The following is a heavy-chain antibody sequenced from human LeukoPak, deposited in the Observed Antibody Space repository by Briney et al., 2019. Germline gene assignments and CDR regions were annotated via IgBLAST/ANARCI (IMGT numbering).Heavy chain of an antibody. Sequence: RGSLRLSCAASGFTFSTYWMNWFRQTPGKGLEWVAKIKADGGEKDHVASVKGRFTISRDNAKNSLYLQMNSLRVEDTAVYYCARLTSVYCSSTSCHNYYYYYMDVWGKGTTVTVSS. CDR2: IKADGGEK. V-gene: IGHV3-7*01. D-gene: IGHD2-2*02. CDR3: ARLTSVYCSSTSCHNYYYYYMDV. J-gene: IGHJ6*03. CDR1: GFTFSTYW.